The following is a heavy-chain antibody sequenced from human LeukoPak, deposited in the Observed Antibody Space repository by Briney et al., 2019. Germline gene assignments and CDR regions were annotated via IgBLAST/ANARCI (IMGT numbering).Heavy chain of an antibody. Sequence: GGSLRLSCAASGFTFSSYSMNWVRQAPGKGLEWVANIKQDGSEKYYVDSVKGRFTISRDNAKNSLYLQMNSLRAEDTAVYYCARDLNYYDSSGYCYFDYWGQGTLVTVSS. J-gene: IGHJ4*02. V-gene: IGHV3-7*01. CDR3: ARDLNYYDSSGYCYFDY. CDR1: GFTFSSYS. D-gene: IGHD3-22*01. CDR2: IKQDGSEK.